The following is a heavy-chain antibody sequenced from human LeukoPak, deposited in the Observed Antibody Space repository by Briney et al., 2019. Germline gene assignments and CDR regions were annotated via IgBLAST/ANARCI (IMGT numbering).Heavy chain of an antibody. CDR3: AKDLGGYGYGYPNY. CDR1: GFTFSSYA. J-gene: IGHJ4*02. Sequence: GGSLRLSCAASGFTFSSYAMSWVRQAPGKGLEWVSAISGSGGSTYYADSVKGRFTISRDNSKNTLYLQMNSLRAEDTAVYYCAKDLGGYGYGYPNYWGQGTLVTVSS. V-gene: IGHV3-23*01. CDR2: ISGSGGST. D-gene: IGHD5-18*01.